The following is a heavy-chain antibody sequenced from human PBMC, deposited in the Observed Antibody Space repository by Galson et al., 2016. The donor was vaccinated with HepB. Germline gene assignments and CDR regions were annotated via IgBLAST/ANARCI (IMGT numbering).Heavy chain of an antibody. Sequence: SLRLSCAASGFAFSSHWMHWVRQHLGQGLVWVSRINSDGTISNYADSGKVRFTISRDNAKNTLYLQMNSLRAEDTAVYFCVRDHSVVPTTAYNWFDPWGRGTLVTVSS. D-gene: IGHD4-23*01. J-gene: IGHJ5*02. CDR1: GFAFSSHW. CDR3: VRDHSVVPTTAYNWFDP. V-gene: IGHV3-74*01. CDR2: INSDGTIS.